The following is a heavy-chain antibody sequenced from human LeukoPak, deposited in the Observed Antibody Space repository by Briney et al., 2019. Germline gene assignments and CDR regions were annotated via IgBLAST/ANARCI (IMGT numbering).Heavy chain of an antibody. CDR2: INPNSGGT. D-gene: IGHD3-22*01. CDR1: GYTFTGYY. J-gene: IGHJ4*02. CDR3: ARGRGRITMIVAPPPPDY. Sequence: GASVKVSCKASGYTFTGYYMHWVRQAPGQGLEWMGWINPNSGGTNYAQKFQGRVTMTRDTSISTAYMELSRLRSDDTAVYYCARGRGRITMIVAPPPPDYWGQGTLVTVSS. V-gene: IGHV1-2*02.